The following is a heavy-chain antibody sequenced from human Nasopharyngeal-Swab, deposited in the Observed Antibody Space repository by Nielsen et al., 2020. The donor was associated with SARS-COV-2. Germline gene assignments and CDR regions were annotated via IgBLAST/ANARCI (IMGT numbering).Heavy chain of an antibody. CDR3: ASHYYDSSAYFYWFDP. V-gene: IGHV4-39*01. CDR1: GGSISSSSYY. Sequence: SETLSLTCTVSGGSISSSSYYWGWIRQPPGNGLEWIGRIYYSGSTYFHPSLKSRVTMSVDTSNNQFSLKLSSVTAADTAVYYCASHYYDSSAYFYWFDPWGQGTLVTVSS. J-gene: IGHJ5*02. CDR2: IYYSGST. D-gene: IGHD3-22*01.